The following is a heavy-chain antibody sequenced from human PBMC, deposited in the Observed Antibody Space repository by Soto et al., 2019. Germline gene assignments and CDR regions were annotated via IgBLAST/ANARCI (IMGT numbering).Heavy chain of an antibody. CDR1: GGTFSSFS. Sequence: SVKVSCKASGGTFSSFSMSGGRQAPGQGLECMGGIIPIFETANYAQKFQGRVTITADEITGTAYMELRSLRSEDTGVYYCARDLEVVVLGVDHYYYYGMDVWGQGTTVTVSS. CDR3: ARDLEVVVLGVDHYYYYGMDV. J-gene: IGHJ6*02. V-gene: IGHV1-69*13. CDR2: IIPIFETA. D-gene: IGHD2-15*01.